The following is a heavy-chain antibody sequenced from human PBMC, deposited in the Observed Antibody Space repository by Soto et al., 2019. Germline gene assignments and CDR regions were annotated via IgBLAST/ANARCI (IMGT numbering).Heavy chain of an antibody. Sequence: PSETLSLTCSVSGDSISSYYWNWIRQPPGKGLEWIGYIYYSGTTSYNPSLNSRVTISVDTSKNQFSLKLNSVAAADTAVYYCARESYYGSGATVVGYWGLGTLVTVSS. D-gene: IGHD3-10*01. CDR1: GDSISSYY. V-gene: IGHV4-59*01. CDR2: IYYSGTT. CDR3: ARESYYGSGATVVGY. J-gene: IGHJ4*02.